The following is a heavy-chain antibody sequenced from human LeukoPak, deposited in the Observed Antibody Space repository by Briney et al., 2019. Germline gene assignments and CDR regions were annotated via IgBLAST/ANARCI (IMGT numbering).Heavy chain of an antibody. CDR3: ARHLTIFGVVIIPNWFDP. D-gene: IGHD3-3*01. J-gene: IGHJ5*02. CDR2: IYYSGST. V-gene: IGHV4-39*01. Sequence: SQTLSLTCTVSGGSISSSSYYWGWIRQPPGKGLEWIGSIYYSGSTYYNPSLKSRVTISVDTSKNQFSLKLSSVTAADTAVYYCARHLTIFGVVIIPNWFDPWGQGTLVTVSS. CDR1: GGSISSSSYY.